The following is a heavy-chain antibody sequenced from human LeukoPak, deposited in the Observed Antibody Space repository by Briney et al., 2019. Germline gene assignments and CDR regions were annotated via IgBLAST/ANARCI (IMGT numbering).Heavy chain of an antibody. CDR3: ATADSYGSRLDY. Sequence: PSETLSLTCIVSGGSISSYYWSWIRQFPGKGLEWIGYIHYSGSANYNPSLKSRVSISVVTSKKQFSLKLNSVTAADTAVYYCATADSYGSRLDYWGQGTLVTVSS. CDR1: GGSISSYY. CDR2: IHYSGSA. D-gene: IGHD5-18*01. J-gene: IGHJ4*02. V-gene: IGHV4-59*01.